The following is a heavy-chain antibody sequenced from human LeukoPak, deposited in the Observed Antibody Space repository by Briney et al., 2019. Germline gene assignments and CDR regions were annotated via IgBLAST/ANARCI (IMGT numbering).Heavy chain of an antibody. J-gene: IGHJ4*02. CDR2: IYYSGST. CDR3: ARETDYYDSSGYYFFFDY. Sequence: PSETLSLTCTVSGGSITSYYWNWIRQPPGKGLEWIGYIYYSGSTNYNPSLKSRVTISVDTSKNQFSLKLSSVTAADTAVYYYARETDYYDSSGYYFFFDYWGQGTLVTVSS. V-gene: IGHV4-59*12. D-gene: IGHD3-22*01. CDR1: GGSITSYY.